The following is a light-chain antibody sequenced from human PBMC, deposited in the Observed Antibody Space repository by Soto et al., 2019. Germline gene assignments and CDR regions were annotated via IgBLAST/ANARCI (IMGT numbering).Light chain of an antibody. Sequence: EILLTQSPGTLSLSPGEKATLSCTASRDLTSAYLAWYQQRPGQSPRLLIHATSFRATGIPDRFSGSGSGTNFTLIISSLEPEGFAVYYCQQCGNSPSFGQGTRVDLK. J-gene: IGKJ1*01. CDR3: QQCGNSPS. V-gene: IGKV3-20*01. CDR2: ATS. CDR1: RDLTSAY.